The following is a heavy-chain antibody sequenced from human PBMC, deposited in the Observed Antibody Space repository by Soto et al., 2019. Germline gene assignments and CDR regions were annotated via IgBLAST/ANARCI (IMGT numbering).Heavy chain of an antibody. D-gene: IGHD3-16*01. Sequence: QAQLVQSGAEVKKPGSSVKVSCKASGDNFNSYVISWIRQAPGQAPEWMGAIIPILGTTNYAQNFQGKVSITADASTRTAYMEVNSLRSEETAVYYCARSIGPKYNYFYGMDVWCQGTAVSVSS. J-gene: IGHJ6*02. CDR3: ARSIGPKYNYFYGMDV. CDR2: IIPILGTT. V-gene: IGHV1-69*01. CDR1: GDNFNSYV.